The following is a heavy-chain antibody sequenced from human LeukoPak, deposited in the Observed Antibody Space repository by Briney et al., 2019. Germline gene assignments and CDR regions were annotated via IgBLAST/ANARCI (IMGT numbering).Heavy chain of an antibody. CDR3: GRHGGAFEM. CDR2: IKQDGSEK. CDR1: GFTFSSYW. V-gene: IGHV3-7*01. Sequence: GGSLRLSCAVSGFTFSSYWTSWGRHAPGKGREWVANIKQDGSEKDYVDSVKGRFTISRDNAKNSLYLQMNSLRVEDTAVYYCGRHGGAFEMWGQGTMVTVSS. J-gene: IGHJ3*02.